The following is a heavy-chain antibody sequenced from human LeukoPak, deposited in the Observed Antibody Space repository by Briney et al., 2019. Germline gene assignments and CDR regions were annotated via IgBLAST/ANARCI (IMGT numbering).Heavy chain of an antibody. V-gene: IGHV4-59*01. CDR3: ARRYYNSALGRFDY. J-gene: IGHJ4*02. CDR1: GGSISAYY. Sequence: SETLSLTCTVSGGSISAYYWSWIRQPPGKGLEWIGHIYYTGSTNYNPSLKSRVTISVDMSKNQFSLRLSSVTAADTALYYCARRYYNSALGRFDYWGQGTLVTVSS. CDR2: IYYTGST. D-gene: IGHD2/OR15-2a*01.